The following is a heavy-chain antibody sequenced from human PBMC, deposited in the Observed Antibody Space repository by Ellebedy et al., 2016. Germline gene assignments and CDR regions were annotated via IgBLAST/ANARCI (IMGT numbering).Heavy chain of an antibody. CDR1: GFTFSDYY. CDR3: AKAKGIAVAYYYYGMDV. D-gene: IGHD6-19*01. Sequence: GESLKISCAASGFTFSDYYMSWIRQAPGKGLEWVSYISSSGSTIYYADSVKGRFTISRDNSKNTLYLQMNSLRAEDTAVYYCAKAKGIAVAYYYYGMDVWGQGTTVTVSS. CDR2: ISSSGSTI. V-gene: IGHV3-11*01. J-gene: IGHJ6*02.